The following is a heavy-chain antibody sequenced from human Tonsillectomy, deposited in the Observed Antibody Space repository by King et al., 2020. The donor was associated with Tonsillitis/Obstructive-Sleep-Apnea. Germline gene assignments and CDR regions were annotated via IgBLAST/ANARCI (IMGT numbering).Heavy chain of an antibody. CDR1: GYTFTGYY. D-gene: IGHD2-15*01. CDR2: INPNSGVT. J-gene: IGHJ6*03. CDR3: ARDGLYCSGGSCSGYYYYYMDV. Sequence: QLVQSGAEVKKPGASVKVSCKASGYTFTGYYMHCVRQAPGQVLECMGLINPNSGVTNYAQNFQCRVTMTRDTSISTAYMELSRLRSDDTAVYYCARDGLYCSGGSCSGYYYYYMDVWGKGTTVTVSS. V-gene: IGHV1-2*06.